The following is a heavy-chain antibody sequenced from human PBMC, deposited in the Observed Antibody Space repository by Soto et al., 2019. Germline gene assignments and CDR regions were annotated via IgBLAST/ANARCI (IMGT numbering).Heavy chain of an antibody. J-gene: IGHJ6*02. CDR2: ISSSSSYI. V-gene: IGHV3-21*01. CDR1: GFTFSSYS. CDR3: ARGYDFWSGYSRYGTDV. Sequence: PGGSLRLSCAASGFTFSSYSMNWVRQAPGKGLEWVSSISSSSSYIYYADSVKGRFTISRDNAKNSLYLQMNSLRAEDTAVYYCARGYDFWSGYSRYGTDVWGQGTTVTVSS. D-gene: IGHD3-3*01.